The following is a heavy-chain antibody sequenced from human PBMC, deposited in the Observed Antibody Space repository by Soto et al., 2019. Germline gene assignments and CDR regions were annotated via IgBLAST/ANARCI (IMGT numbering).Heavy chain of an antibody. V-gene: IGHV1-3*01. J-gene: IGHJ6*02. Sequence: ASVKVSCKASGYTFTGYYMHWVRQAPGQRLEWMGWINAGNGNTKYSQKFQGRVTITRDTSASTAYMELSSLRYEDTAVYYCARGPLLWGDVWGQGTTVTAP. CDR1: GYTFTGYY. CDR2: INAGNGNT. CDR3: ARGPLLWGDV. D-gene: IGHD3-10*01.